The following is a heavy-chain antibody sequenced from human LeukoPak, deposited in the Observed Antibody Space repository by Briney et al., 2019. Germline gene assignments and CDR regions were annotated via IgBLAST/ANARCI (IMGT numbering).Heavy chain of an antibody. D-gene: IGHD3-22*01. V-gene: IGHV3-21*06. J-gene: IGHJ4*02. Sequence: GGSLRLSCAASGFTFSTYGMSWVRQAPGKGLEWVSSISSSSSYIYYADSVKGRFTISRDSSKNTLHLQMNSLRAEDTAVYYCAKVPPITMIVVDEGYWGQGTLVTVSS. CDR3: AKVPPITMIVVDEGY. CDR1: GFTFSTYG. CDR2: ISSSSSYI.